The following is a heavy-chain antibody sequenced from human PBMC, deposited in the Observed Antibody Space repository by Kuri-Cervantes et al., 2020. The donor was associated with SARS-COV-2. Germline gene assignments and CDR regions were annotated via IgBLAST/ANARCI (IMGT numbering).Heavy chain of an antibody. J-gene: IGHJ4*02. CDR2: IIPIFGTV. Sequence: SVKVSCKASGGTFRSYAISWVRQAPRQGLEWMGRIIPIFGTVKYAQKFQGRVTIIADKSTSTAYMELSRLRSDGTAVYYCARDSPFSQLGGLFHYWGQGTLVTVSS. CDR3: ARDSPFSQLGGLFHY. D-gene: IGHD6-6*01. CDR1: GGTFRSYA. V-gene: IGHV1-69*06.